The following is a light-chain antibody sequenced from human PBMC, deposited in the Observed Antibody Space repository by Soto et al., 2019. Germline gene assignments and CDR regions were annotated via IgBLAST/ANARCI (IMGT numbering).Light chain of an antibody. CDR3: QQYNNWPA. Sequence: EIVLTQSPGTLSLSPGERATLSCRASQSVSSSYLAWYQQKPGQAPRLLIYGASTRATGIPARFSGSGSGTEFTLTIRSLQSEDFAVYYCQQYNNWPAFGQGTKVDIK. CDR1: QSVSSSY. J-gene: IGKJ1*01. CDR2: GAS. V-gene: IGKV3-15*01.